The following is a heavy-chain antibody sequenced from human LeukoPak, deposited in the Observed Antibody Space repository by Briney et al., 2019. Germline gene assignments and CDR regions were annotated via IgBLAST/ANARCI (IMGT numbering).Heavy chain of an antibody. CDR3: ARVDLRSGPYGGWFDP. J-gene: IGHJ5*02. CDR1: GGTFSSYA. V-gene: IGHV1-69*04. Sequence: SVKVSCKASGGTFSSYAISWVRQAPGQGLEWMGRIIPILGIANYAQKFQGRVTITADKSTSTAYMELSSLRSEDTAVYYCARVDLRSGPYGGWFDPWGQGTLVTVSS. CDR2: IIPILGIA. D-gene: IGHD3-3*01.